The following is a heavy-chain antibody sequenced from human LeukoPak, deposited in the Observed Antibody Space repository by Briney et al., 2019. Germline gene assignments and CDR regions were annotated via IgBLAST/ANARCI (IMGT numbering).Heavy chain of an antibody. D-gene: IGHD3-9*01. V-gene: IGHV3-48*01. CDR1: GFTFSSYS. CDR2: ISSSSSTI. CDR3: AKDPLRGLTGYYNPGSFDY. J-gene: IGHJ4*02. Sequence: GGSLRLSCAASGFTFSSYSMNWVRQAPGKGLEWVSYISSSSSTIYYADSVKGRFTISRDNAKNSLYLQMNSLRAEDTAVYYCAKDPLRGLTGYYNPGSFDYWGQGTLVTVSS.